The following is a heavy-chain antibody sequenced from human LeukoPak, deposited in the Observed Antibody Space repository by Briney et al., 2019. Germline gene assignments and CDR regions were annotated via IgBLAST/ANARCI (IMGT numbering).Heavy chain of an antibody. V-gene: IGHV3-33*01. Sequence: GGSLRLSCAASGFTFSSFGMHWVRQAPGKGLEWVAVIWYDASNKYYADSVKGRFTISRDNSKNTLYLQMSSLRAEDTAVYYCARVSFYDSGGYYPPDYWGQGTLVTVSS. CDR2: IWYDASNK. CDR3: ARVSFYDSGGYYPPDY. J-gene: IGHJ4*02. CDR1: GFTFSSFG. D-gene: IGHD3-22*01.